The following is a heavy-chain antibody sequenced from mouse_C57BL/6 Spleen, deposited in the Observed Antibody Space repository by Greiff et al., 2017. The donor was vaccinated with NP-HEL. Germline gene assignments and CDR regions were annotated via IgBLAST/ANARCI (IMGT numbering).Heavy chain of an antibody. Sequence: QVQLQQPGAELVKPGASVKLSCKASGYTFTSYWMQWVKQRPGQGLEWIGEIDPSDSYTNYNQKFKGKATLTVDTSSSTAYIQLSSLTSEDSAVYYCARSRRTGYAMDYWGQGTSVTVSS. CDR1: GYTFTSYW. D-gene: IGHD4-1*01. CDR3: ARSRRTGYAMDY. CDR2: IDPSDSYT. V-gene: IGHV1-50*01. J-gene: IGHJ4*01.